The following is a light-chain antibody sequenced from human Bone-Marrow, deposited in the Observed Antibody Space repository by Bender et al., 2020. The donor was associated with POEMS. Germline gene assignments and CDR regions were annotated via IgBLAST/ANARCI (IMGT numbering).Light chain of an antibody. Sequence: QSVLTQPPSASGTPGQRVTISCSGSSSNIGRDTVTWYQQLPGTAPKLLIYNNNQRPSGVPDRFSGSKSGTSASLAISGLRSEDEADYYCTSWDDRLNGVFGGGTKLTVL. J-gene: IGLJ3*02. CDR2: NNN. CDR1: SSNIGRDT. CDR3: TSWDDRLNGV. V-gene: IGLV1-44*01.